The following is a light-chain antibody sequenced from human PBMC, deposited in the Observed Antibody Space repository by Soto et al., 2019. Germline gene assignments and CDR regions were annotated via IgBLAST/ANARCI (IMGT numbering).Light chain of an antibody. Sequence: DIQMTQSPSNLSASVGDRVTIACRSSQGIIRYLAWYQQKPGKAPKLLIYAASTLQSGVPSRCSGSGSCTDFTLTIISLQPEDFSTYYCQQSYSTPWTFGQGTKVDIK. CDR1: QGIIRY. CDR2: AAS. V-gene: IGKV1-39*01. CDR3: QQSYSTPWT. J-gene: IGKJ1*01.